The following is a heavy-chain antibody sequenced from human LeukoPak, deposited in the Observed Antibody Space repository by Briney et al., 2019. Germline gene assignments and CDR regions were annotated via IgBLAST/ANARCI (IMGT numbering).Heavy chain of an antibody. Sequence: SETLSLTCTVSGGSISSYYWSWIRLPPGKGLEWIGYLFKSGNTNYSPSLKSRVTIFGDTSKNQFFLKLSSVTAADTAVYYCARARYVNSFYAFDIWGQGTLVSVSS. J-gene: IGHJ3*02. V-gene: IGHV4-59*01. D-gene: IGHD3-9*01. CDR3: ARARYVNSFYAFDI. CDR1: GGSISSYY. CDR2: LFKSGNT.